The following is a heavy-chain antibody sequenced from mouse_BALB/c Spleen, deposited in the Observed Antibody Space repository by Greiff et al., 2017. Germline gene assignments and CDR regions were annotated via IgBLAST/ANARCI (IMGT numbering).Heavy chain of an antibody. CDR2: IDPSNSET. V-gene: IGHV1S127*01. CDR3: TRDYEGSYWYYDV. D-gene: IGHD1-1*01. Sequence: QVQLQQSGPELVRPGASVKMSCKASGYTFTSYWMHWVTQRPGQGLEWIGMIDPSNSETRLNQKFKDKATLTVDTSSSTAYMQLSSLTSEDSAVYYCTRDYEGSYWYYDVWGAGTTVTVAS. J-gene: IGHJ1*01. CDR1: GYTFTSYW.